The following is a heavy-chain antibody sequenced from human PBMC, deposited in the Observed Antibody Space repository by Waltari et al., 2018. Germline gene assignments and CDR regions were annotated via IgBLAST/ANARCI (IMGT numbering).Heavy chain of an antibody. CDR2: IDGGGGPP. V-gene: IGHV3-74*01. J-gene: IGHJ3*01. CDR1: GFTSSYFV. D-gene: IGHD1-26*01. CDR3: ARLQGIYREWGAWELQTGDAYDA. Sequence: VQLMESGGGLGQPGGARRLSCAPSGFTSSYFVVHWFPQTPGKGAVGVDRIDGGGGPPNYADSVKGRFIIYNDNAKKTIYLQMNNLRVEYTGSYYCARLQGIYREWGAWELQTGDAYDAWGQGTMVTVS.